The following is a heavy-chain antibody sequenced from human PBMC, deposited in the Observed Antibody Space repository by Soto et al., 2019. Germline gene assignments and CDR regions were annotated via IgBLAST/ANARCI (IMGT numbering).Heavy chain of an antibody. CDR3: ARGGYYDILTGQNYYYYYGMDV. D-gene: IGHD3-9*01. Sequence: QVQLVESGGGVVQPGRSLRLSCAASGFTFSSYAMHWVRQAPGKRLEWVAVISYDGSNKYYADSVNGRFTISRDNSKNTLYRQMNSLRAEDSAVYYFARGGYYDILTGQNYYYYYGMDVWGQGTTVTVSS. CDR2: ISYDGSNK. CDR1: GFTFSSYA. J-gene: IGHJ6*02. V-gene: IGHV3-30-3*01.